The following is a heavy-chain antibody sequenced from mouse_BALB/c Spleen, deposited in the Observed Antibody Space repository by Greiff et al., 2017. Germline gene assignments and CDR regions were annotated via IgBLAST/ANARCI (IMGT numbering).Heavy chain of an antibody. J-gene: IGHJ3*01. CDR1: GFTFSDYY. CDR2: ISDGGSYT. CDR3: ASHIYDGYYQFAY. Sequence: DVMLVESGGGLVKPGGSLKLSCAASGFTFSDYYMYWVRQTPEKRLEWVATISDGGSYTYYPDSVKGRFTISRDNAKNNLYLQMSSLKSEDTAMYYCASHIYDGYYQFAYWGQGTLVTVSA. V-gene: IGHV5-4*02. D-gene: IGHD2-3*01.